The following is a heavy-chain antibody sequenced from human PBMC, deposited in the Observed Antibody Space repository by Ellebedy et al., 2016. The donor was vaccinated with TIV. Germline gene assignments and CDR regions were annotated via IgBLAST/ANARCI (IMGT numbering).Heavy chain of an antibody. Sequence: GESLKISXAASGFTFSSYGMHWVRQAPGKGLEWVAVIWYDGSNKYYADSVKGRFTISRDNSKNTLYLQMNSLRAEDTAVYYCARENSGSYYVYFDYWGQGTLVTVSS. V-gene: IGHV3-33*08. CDR1: GFTFSSYG. CDR3: ARENSGSYYVYFDY. J-gene: IGHJ4*02. CDR2: IWYDGSNK. D-gene: IGHD1-26*01.